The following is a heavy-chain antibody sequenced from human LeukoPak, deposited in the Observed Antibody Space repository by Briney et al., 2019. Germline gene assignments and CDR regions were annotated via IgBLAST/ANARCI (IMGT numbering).Heavy chain of an antibody. V-gene: IGHV3-30*18. CDR3: AKGGKYYYDSSGLSDY. CDR1: GFTFSSYG. J-gene: IGHJ4*02. Sequence: GRSLRLSCAASGFTFSSYGMHWVRQAPGKGLEWVAVISYDGSNKYYADSVKGRFTISRDSSKNTLYLQMNSLRAEDTAVYYCAKGGKYYYDSSGLSDYWGQGTLVTVSS. CDR2: ISYDGSNK. D-gene: IGHD3-22*01.